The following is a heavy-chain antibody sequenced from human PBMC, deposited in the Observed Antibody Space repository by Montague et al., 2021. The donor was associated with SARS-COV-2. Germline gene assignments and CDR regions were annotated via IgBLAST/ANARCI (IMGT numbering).Heavy chain of an antibody. V-gene: IGHV4-34*01. D-gene: IGHD3-22*01. CDR3: ARGHLSVSMIVVVFTSASYYFDY. Sequence: SETLSLTCGVYGGSFGDDHWSWIRQPPGKGLEWIGDIKQSGSTNYNPSLKSRVTISVDTSRNQFSLKLTSVTAADTAVYFCARGHLSVSMIVVVFTSASYYFDYWGQRALVHVSS. J-gene: IGHJ4*02. CDR1: GGSFGDDH. CDR2: IKQSGST.